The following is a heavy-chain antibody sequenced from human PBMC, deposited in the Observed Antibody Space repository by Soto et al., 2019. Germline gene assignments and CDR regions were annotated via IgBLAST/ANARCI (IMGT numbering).Heavy chain of an antibody. D-gene: IGHD2-2*01. Sequence: GASVKVSCKASGGTFSSYAISWVRQAPGQGLEWTGGIIPIFGTANYAQKFQGRVTITADESTSTAYMELSSLRSEDTAVYYCAKKDIVVVPAAMGPHYYYYGMDVWGQGTTVTVSS. CDR1: GGTFSSYA. J-gene: IGHJ6*02. V-gene: IGHV1-69*13. CDR2: IIPIFGTA. CDR3: AKKDIVVVPAAMGPHYYYYGMDV.